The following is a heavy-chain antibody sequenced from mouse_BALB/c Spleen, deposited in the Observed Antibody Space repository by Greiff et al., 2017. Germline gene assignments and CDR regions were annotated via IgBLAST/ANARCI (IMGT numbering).Heavy chain of an antibody. CDR2: ISYDGSN. D-gene: IGHD1-2*01. V-gene: IGHV3-6*02. Sequence: EVQLQESGPGLVKPSQSLSLTCSVTGYSITSGYYWNWIRQFPGNKLEWMGYISYDGSNNYNPSLKNRISITRDTSKNQFFLKLNSVTTEDTATYYCARAIHYYGYFDYWGQGTTLTVSS. J-gene: IGHJ2*01. CDR3: ARAIHYYGYFDY. CDR1: GYSITSGYY.